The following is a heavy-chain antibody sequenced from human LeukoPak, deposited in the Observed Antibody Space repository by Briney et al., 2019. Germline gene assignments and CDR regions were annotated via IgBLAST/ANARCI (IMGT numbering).Heavy chain of an antibody. CDR2: IYHSGST. D-gene: IGHD2-21*02. J-gene: IGHJ3*02. Sequence: PSETLSLTCTVSGGSISSGGYYWSWIRQPPGKGLEWIGYIYHSGSTYYNPSLKSRVTISVDRSKNQFSLKLSSVTAADTAVYYCARGEDCGGDCYAFDIWGQGTMVTVSS. V-gene: IGHV4-30-2*01. CDR3: ARGEDCGGDCYAFDI. CDR1: GGSISSGGYY.